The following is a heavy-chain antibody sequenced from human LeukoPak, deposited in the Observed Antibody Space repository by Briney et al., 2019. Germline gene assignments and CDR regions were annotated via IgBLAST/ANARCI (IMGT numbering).Heavy chain of an antibody. CDR1: GYTFTSYY. V-gene: IGHV1-46*01. Sequence: ASVKVSCKASGYTFTSYYMHWVQQAPGQGLEWMGIINPSGGSTSYAQKFQGGVTMTRDTSTSTVYMELSSLRSEDTAVYYCAREPRIAVAGPYYYYYGMDVWGQGTTVTVSS. D-gene: IGHD6-19*01. J-gene: IGHJ6*02. CDR2: INPSGGST. CDR3: AREPRIAVAGPYYYYYGMDV.